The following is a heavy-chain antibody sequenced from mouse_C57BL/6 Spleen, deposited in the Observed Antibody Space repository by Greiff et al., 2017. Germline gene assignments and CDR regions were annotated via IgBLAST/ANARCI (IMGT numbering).Heavy chain of an antibody. CDR1: GYTFTSYW. CDR2: IDPNSGGT. Sequence: QVQLKQPGAELVKPGASVKLSCKASGYTFTSYWMHWVKQRPGRGLEWIGRIDPNSGGTKYNEKFKSKATLTVDKPSSTAYMPLSSLTSENSAVYYGAKDSYYYGSSYAMDYWGQGTSVTVSS. D-gene: IGHD1-1*01. CDR3: AKDSYYYGSSYAMDY. V-gene: IGHV1-72*01. J-gene: IGHJ4*01.